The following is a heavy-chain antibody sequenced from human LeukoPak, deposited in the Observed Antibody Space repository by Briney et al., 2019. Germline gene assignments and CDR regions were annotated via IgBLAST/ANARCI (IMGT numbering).Heavy chain of an antibody. D-gene: IGHD2-2*01. CDR3: ARDTRLPPAAIGGDLDY. CDR1: GFTFSDYY. Sequence: GGSLRLSCAASGFTFSDYYMSWIRQAPGKGLEWVSYISSSGSTIYYADSVKGRFTISRDNAKNSLYLQMNSLRAEDTAVYYCARDTRLPPAAIGGDLDYWGQGTLVTVSS. V-gene: IGHV3-11*01. CDR2: ISSSGSTI. J-gene: IGHJ4*02.